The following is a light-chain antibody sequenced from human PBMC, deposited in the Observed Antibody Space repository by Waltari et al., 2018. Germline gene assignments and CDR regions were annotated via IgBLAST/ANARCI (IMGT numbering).Light chain of an antibody. J-gene: IGLJ2*01. V-gene: IGLV3-25*03. CDR1: ALPKQY. Sequence: SYELTQSPSVSVSPGQTARITCSGDALPKQYTYWYQQKPGQAPVVVIYKDSERPSGIPERFVGSSSGTTVTLTISGVQAEDEADYCCQSGDLSGTYLEFGGGTKLTVL. CDR2: KDS. CDR3: QSGDLSGTYLE.